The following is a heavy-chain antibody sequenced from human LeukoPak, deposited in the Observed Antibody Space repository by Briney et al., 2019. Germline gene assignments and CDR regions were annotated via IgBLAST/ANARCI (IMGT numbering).Heavy chain of an antibody. J-gene: IGHJ5*02. Sequence: ASVKVSCKASGYTFTSYGISWVRQATGQGLEWMGWMNPNSGNTGYAQKFQGRVTMTRNTSISTAYMELSSLRSEDTAVYYCARDPGEWLWVWFDPWGQGTLVTVSS. CDR2: MNPNSGNT. V-gene: IGHV1-8*02. CDR1: GYTFTSYG. CDR3: ARDPGEWLWVWFDP. D-gene: IGHD3-3*01.